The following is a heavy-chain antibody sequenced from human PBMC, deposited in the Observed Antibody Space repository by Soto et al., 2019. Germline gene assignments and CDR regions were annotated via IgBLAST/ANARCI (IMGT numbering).Heavy chain of an antibody. CDR2: ISYDGSNK. V-gene: IGHV3-30-3*01. CDR1: GFTFSSYA. D-gene: IGHD3-22*01. J-gene: IGHJ3*02. CDR3: ARRGDYYDSSGYYPDDAFDI. Sequence: GGSLRLSCAASGFTFSSYAMHWVRQATGKGLEWVAVISYDGSNKYYADSVKGRFTISRDNSKNTLYLQMNSLRAEDTAVYYCARRGDYYDSSGYYPDDAFDIWGQGTMVTVSS.